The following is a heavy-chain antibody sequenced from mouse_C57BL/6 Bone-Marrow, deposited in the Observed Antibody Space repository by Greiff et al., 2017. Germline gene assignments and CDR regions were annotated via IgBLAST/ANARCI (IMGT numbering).Heavy chain of an antibody. CDR3: ARAGGYVPFAY. V-gene: IGHV5-16*01. CDR2: INYDGSST. D-gene: IGHD2-2*01. J-gene: IGHJ3*01. Sequence: EVQLVESEGGLVQPGSSMKLSCTASGFTFSDYYMAWVRQVPEKGLEWVANINYDGSSTYYLDSLKSRFIISRDNAKNILYLQMSSLKSEDTATYYCARAGGYVPFAYWGQGTLVTVSA. CDR1: GFTFSDYY.